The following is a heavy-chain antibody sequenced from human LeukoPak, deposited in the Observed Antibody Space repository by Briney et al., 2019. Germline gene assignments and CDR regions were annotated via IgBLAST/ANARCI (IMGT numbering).Heavy chain of an antibody. V-gene: IGHV3-11*01. J-gene: IGHJ4*02. D-gene: IGHD2-15*01. CDR2: ISSSGSTI. CDR3: ARSIGYCSGGSCYGGGLDY. CDR1: GFTFSDYY. Sequence: GGSLRLSCAASGFTFSDYYMSWIRQAPGKGLEWVSYISSSGSTIYYADSVKGRFTISRDNAKNSLYLQMNSLRAKDTAVYYCARSIGYCSGGSCYGGGLDYWGQGTLVTVSS.